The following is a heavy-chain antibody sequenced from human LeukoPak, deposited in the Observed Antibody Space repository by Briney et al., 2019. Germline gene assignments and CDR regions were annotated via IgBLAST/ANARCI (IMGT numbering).Heavy chain of an antibody. CDR2: ITPIFGTA. V-gene: IGHV1-69*13. D-gene: IGHD5-12*01. J-gene: IGHJ4*02. CDR1: GGTFSSYA. Sequence: SVKVSCKASGGTFSSYAISWVRQAPGQGLEWMGGITPIFGTANYAQKFQGRVTITADESTSTAYMELSSLRSEDTAVYYCARGPRGGYVHGPLFFPDYWGQGTLVTVSS. CDR3: ARGPRGGYVHGPLFFPDY.